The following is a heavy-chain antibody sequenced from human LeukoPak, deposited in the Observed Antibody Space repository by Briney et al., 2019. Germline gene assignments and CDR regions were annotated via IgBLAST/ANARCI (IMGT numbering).Heavy chain of an antibody. J-gene: IGHJ4*02. Sequence: DPSETLSLTCTVSGGSISSYYWSWIRQPPGKGLEWIGYIYYSGSTNYNPSLKSRVTISVDTSKNQFSLKLSSVTAADTAVYYCARAGITGMELVYWGQGTLVTVSS. CDR3: ARAGITGMELVY. D-gene: IGHD1-20*01. CDR2: IYYSGST. CDR1: GGSISSYY. V-gene: IGHV4-59*01.